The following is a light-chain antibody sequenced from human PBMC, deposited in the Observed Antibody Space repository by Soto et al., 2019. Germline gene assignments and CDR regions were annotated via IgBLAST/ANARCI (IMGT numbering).Light chain of an antibody. Sequence: IVLTQSPGTLSLSPGERATLSCRASQTVSSNFLAWYQEKPGPGPRLLIYGASTRATGIPDRFSGSGSGTDFTLTISRLDPEDFAVYYCRQYGRSLEFAVGGGTKVDI. J-gene: IGKJ4*01. CDR2: GAS. V-gene: IGKV3-20*01. CDR3: RQYGRSLEFA. CDR1: QTVSSNF.